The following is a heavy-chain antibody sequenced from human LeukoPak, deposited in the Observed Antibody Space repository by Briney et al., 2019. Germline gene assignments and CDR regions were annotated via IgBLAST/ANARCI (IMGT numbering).Heavy chain of an antibody. Sequence: SETLSLTCAVYGGSSSGYYWSWIRQPPGKGLEWIGEINHSGSTNYNPSLKSRVTISVDTSKNQFSLKLSSVTAADTAVYYCARRVVPAARSSRWFDPWGQGTLVTVSS. CDR2: INHSGST. J-gene: IGHJ5*02. D-gene: IGHD2-2*01. V-gene: IGHV4-34*01. CDR1: GGSSSGYY. CDR3: ARRVVPAARSSRWFDP.